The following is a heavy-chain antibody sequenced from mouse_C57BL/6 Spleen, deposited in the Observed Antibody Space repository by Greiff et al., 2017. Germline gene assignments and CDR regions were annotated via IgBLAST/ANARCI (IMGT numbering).Heavy chain of an antibody. Sequence: EVQLVESGGGLVQPGGSLSLSCAASGFTFTDYYMSWVRQPPGKALEWLGFIRNKANGYTTEYSASVKGRFTISRDNSQSILYLQMNALRAEDSATYYCARYHFGYYFDYWGQGTTLTVSS. CDR3: ARYHFGYYFDY. CDR2: IRNKANGYTT. J-gene: IGHJ2*01. D-gene: IGHD3-1*01. V-gene: IGHV7-3*01. CDR1: GFTFTDYY.